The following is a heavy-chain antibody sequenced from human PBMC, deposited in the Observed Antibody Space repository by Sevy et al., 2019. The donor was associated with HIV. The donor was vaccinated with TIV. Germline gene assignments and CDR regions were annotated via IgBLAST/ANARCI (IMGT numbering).Heavy chain of an antibody. CDR3: ARIGAGEGFDY. V-gene: IGHV3-7*01. CDR2: IKQDGSEK. D-gene: IGHD1-26*01. J-gene: IGHJ4*02. CDR1: GFTFSSYW. Sequence: GGSLRLSCAASGFTFSSYWMSWVRQAPGKGLEWVANIKQDGSEKYYVDSVKGGFTISGDNAKNSLYLQMNSLRAEDTAVYYCARIGAGEGFDYWGQGTLVTVSS.